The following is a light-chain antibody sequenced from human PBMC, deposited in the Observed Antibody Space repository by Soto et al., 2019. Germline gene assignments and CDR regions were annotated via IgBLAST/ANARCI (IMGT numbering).Light chain of an antibody. J-gene: IGLJ1*01. Sequence: QSALTQPASVSGSPGQSITIPCTGTSSDVGSYNLVSWYQQHPGKAPKLMIYEVSKRPSGVSNRFSGSKSGNTASLTISGLQAKDETDYYCCSYAGSSTYVFGTGTKVTVL. V-gene: IGLV2-23*02. CDR3: CSYAGSSTYV. CDR1: SSDVGSYNL. CDR2: EVS.